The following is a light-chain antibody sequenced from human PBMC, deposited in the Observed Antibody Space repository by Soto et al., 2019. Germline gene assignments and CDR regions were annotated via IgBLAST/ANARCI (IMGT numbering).Light chain of an antibody. V-gene: IGLV2-14*01. Sequence: QSVLTQPPSASGSPGQSITISCTGTISDVGGYDYVSWYQLHPGKAPKLMIFEVSNRPSGVSYRFSGSKSGNTASLTISGLQAEDEADYFCSSYSISTAYLFRTGTKVTVL. CDR2: EVS. CDR3: SSYSISTAYL. CDR1: ISDVGGYDY. J-gene: IGLJ1*01.